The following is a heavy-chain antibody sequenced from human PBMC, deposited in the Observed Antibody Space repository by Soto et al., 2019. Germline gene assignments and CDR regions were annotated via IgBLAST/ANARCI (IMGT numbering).Heavy chain of an antibody. CDR2: INTDGSST. J-gene: IGHJ4*02. V-gene: IGHV3-74*01. Sequence: GGSLRLSCAASGFTFSSHWMHWIRQVPGKGLVWVSRINTDGSSTSYADSVKGRFTISRDNAKNTLYLQMNSLSADDTAVYYCARDTNVFSYWGQGSLVTGSS. CDR1: GFTFSSHW. D-gene: IGHD2-2*01. CDR3: ARDTNVFSY.